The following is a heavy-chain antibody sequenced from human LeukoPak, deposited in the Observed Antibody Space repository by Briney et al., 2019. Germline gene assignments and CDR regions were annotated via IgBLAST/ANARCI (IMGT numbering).Heavy chain of an antibody. CDR1: GFTFSSYA. V-gene: IGHV3-23*01. CDR2: ISGSGGST. CDR3: AKFPPDYDYVWGTASFDP. J-gene: IGHJ5*02. Sequence: GGSLRLPCAASGFTFSSYAMSWVRQAPGKGLEWVSAISGSGGSTYYADSVKGRFTISRDNSKNTLYLQMNSLRAEDTAVYYCAKFPPDYDYVWGTASFDPWGQGTLVTVSS. D-gene: IGHD3-16*01.